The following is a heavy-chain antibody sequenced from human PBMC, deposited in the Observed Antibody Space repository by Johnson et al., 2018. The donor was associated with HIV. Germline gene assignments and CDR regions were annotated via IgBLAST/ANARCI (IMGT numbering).Heavy chain of an antibody. CDR1: GFTFSSYG. CDR3: ARDLTGSSDDYAFDI. V-gene: IGHV3-30*02. CDR2: IRYDGTNK. D-gene: IGHD5-12*01. Sequence: QVQLVESGGGVVQPGGSLRLSCAASGFTFSSYGMHWVRQAPGKGLEWVAFIRYDGTNKYYTDSVKGRFTISRDNSKNTLYLQMNSLRAEDTAVYHCARDLTGSSDDYAFDIWGQGTMVTVSS. J-gene: IGHJ3*02.